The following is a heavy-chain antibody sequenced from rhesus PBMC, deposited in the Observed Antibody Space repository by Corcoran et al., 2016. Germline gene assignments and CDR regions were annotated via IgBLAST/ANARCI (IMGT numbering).Heavy chain of an antibody. D-gene: IGHD2-15*01. J-gene: IGHJ6*01. Sequence: DVQLVESGGGLVKPGGSLRLSCVASGFTFSSYEMPWVRQATGKGLEWVSSISSASSYIYYADSVKGRFTISRDNAKNSLSLQMNSLKTEDTAVYYCTTSSPGLWESWGQGVVVTVSS. CDR1: GFTFSSYE. CDR2: ISSASSYI. CDR3: TTSSPGLWES. V-gene: IGHV3-100*02.